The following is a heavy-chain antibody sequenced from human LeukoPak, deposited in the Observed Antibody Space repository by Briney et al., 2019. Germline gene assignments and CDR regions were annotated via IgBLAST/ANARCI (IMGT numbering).Heavy chain of an antibody. CDR1: GFTVSSNY. V-gene: IGHV3-53*01. CDR3: ARDRPDPYGCNSGRASYYYYGMDV. Sequence: GGSLRLSCAASGFTVSSNYMSWVRQAPGKGLEWVSVIYSGGSTYYADSVKGRFTISRDNSKNTLYLQMNSLRAEDTAVYYCARDRPDPYGCNSGRASYYYYGMDVWGQGTTVTVSS. D-gene: IGHD4-23*01. J-gene: IGHJ6*02. CDR2: IYSGGST.